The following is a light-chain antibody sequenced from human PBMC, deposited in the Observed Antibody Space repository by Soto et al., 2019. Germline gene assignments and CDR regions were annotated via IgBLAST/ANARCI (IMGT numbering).Light chain of an antibody. CDR2: GNS. V-gene: IGLV1-40*01. Sequence: QPVLTQPPSVSGAPGQRVTISCTGSSSNIWAGYDVHWYQQLPGTAPKLLIYGNSNRPSGVPDRFSGSKSGTSASLAITGLQAEDEADYSCQSYDSSLSGYVVFGGGTKLTVL. CDR3: QSYDSSLSGYVV. J-gene: IGLJ2*01. CDR1: SSNIWAGYD.